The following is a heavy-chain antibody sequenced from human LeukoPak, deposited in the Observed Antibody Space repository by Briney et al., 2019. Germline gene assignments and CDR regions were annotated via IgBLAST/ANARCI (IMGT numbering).Heavy chain of an antibody. CDR2: ISYDGSNK. V-gene: IGHV3-30-3*01. D-gene: IGHD1-26*01. Sequence: GRSLRLSCAASGFTFSSYAMHWVRQAPGKGLEWVAVISYDGSNKYYAGSVQGRFTVSRDNSKNTLFLQLDNLRDEDTAVYYCSTDGTPKFEYWGQGTLVTVSS. CDR1: GFTFSSYA. J-gene: IGHJ4*02. CDR3: STDGTPKFEY.